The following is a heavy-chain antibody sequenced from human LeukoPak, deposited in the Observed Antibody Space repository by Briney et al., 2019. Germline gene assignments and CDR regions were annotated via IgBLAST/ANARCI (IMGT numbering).Heavy chain of an antibody. CDR1: GGTFSSYA. CDR3: ASRIAAAGGNWFDP. V-gene: IGHV1-69*05. CDR2: IIPIFGTA. Sequence: EASVKVSCKASGGTFSSYAISWVRQAPGQGLEWMGGIIPIFGTANYAQKFQGRVTITTDESTSTAYMELSSLRSEDTAVYYCASRIAAAGGNWFDPWGQGTPVTVSS. D-gene: IGHD6-13*01. J-gene: IGHJ5*02.